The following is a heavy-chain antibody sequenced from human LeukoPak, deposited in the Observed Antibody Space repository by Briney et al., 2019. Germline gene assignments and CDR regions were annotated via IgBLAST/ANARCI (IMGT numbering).Heavy chain of an antibody. J-gene: IGHJ5*02. CDR2: IYYSGTT. V-gene: IGHV4-39*07. D-gene: IGHD5-18*01. CDR1: GGSISSSPYY. Sequence: ASETLSLTCTVSGGSISSSPYYWGWIRQPPGKGLEWIGSIYYSGTTHYSPSLESRVTISVDTSKNQFSLTLASVTAADTAIYYCAKGAGGFSYYNWFDPWGQGTLVTVSS. CDR3: AKGAGGFSYYNWFDP.